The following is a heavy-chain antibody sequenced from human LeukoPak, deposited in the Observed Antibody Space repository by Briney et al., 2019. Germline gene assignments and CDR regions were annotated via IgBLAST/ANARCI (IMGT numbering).Heavy chain of an antibody. CDR1: GGSVSSGSNC. Sequence: SETLSLTCTVSGGSVSSGSNCWGWIRQPPGKGLEWLGYIYYSGSTNYNPSLKSRVTISVDTSKNQFSLRLISVTAADTAVYYCARGQGFGWYYFDYWGQGTLVTVSS. V-gene: IGHV4-61*01. CDR2: IYYSGST. CDR3: ARGQGFGWYYFDY. D-gene: IGHD6-19*01. J-gene: IGHJ4*02.